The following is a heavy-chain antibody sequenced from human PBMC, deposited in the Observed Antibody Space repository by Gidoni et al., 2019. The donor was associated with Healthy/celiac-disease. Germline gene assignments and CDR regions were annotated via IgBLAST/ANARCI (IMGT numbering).Heavy chain of an antibody. CDR3: AKVLANWGSAAYYFDY. CDR2: GSGGST. V-gene: IGHV3-23*01. Sequence: GSGGSTYYADSVKGRFTISRDNSKNTLYLQMNSLRAEDTAVYYCAKVLANWGSAAYYFDYWGQGTLVTVSS. D-gene: IGHD7-27*01. J-gene: IGHJ4*02.